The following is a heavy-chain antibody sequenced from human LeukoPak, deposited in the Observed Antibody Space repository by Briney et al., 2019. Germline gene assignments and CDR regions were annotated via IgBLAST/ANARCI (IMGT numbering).Heavy chain of an antibody. CDR3: ARAAFFPYYYDSSGPPGDAFDI. D-gene: IGHD3-22*01. CDR1: GGSISSGGYS. V-gene: IGHV4-30-2*01. Sequence: QTLSLTCAVSGGSISSGGYSWSWIRQPPGKGLEWIGYIYHSGSTYYNPSLKSRVTISVDRSKNQFSLKLSSVTAADTAVYYCARAAFFPYYYDSSGPPGDAFDIWGQGTMVTVSS. CDR2: IYHSGST. J-gene: IGHJ3*02.